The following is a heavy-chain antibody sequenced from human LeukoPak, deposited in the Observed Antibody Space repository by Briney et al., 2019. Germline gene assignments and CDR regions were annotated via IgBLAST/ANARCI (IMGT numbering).Heavy chain of an antibody. J-gene: IGHJ2*01. Sequence: SETLSLTCSVSGRSISPYYWSWFRQAPGRGLEWVGYIFSSGAASYKPSLKSRVTLSVDTSKNQFSLKLSSVTAADTAVYYCARHFWQWQSWYFDLWGRGTLVTVSS. CDR3: ARHFWQWQSWYFDL. CDR2: IFSSGAA. CDR1: GRSISPYY. V-gene: IGHV4-59*08. D-gene: IGHD6-19*01.